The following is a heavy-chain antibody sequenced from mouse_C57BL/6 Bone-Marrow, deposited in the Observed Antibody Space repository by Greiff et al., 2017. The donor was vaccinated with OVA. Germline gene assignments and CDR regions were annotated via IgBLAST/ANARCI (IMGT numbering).Heavy chain of an antibody. D-gene: IGHD1-1*01. Sequence: QVQLQQSGAELARPGASVKLSCKASGYTFTSYGISWVKQRTGQGLEWIGEIYPRSGNTYYNEKFKGKAPLTADKSSSTAYMELRSLTSEDSAVYFCARTPQLLRLYYFDYWGQGTTLTVSS. CDR3: ARTPQLLRLYYFDY. CDR1: GYTFTSYG. J-gene: IGHJ2*01. V-gene: IGHV1-81*01. CDR2: IYPRSGNT.